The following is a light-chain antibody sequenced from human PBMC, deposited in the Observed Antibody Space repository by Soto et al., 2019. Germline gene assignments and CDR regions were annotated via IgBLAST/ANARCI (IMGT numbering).Light chain of an antibody. J-gene: IGLJ1*01. CDR3: SSSAGSNIPYV. Sequence: QCALTQPPSASGSPGQSVIISCTGTSSDIGGYKYVSWYQQRPGRAPKLIISEVSKRPSGVPDRFSGSKSGNTASLTVSGLQAEDEADYYCSSSAGSNIPYVFGTGTKLTVL. CDR1: SSDIGGYKY. CDR2: EVS. V-gene: IGLV2-8*01.